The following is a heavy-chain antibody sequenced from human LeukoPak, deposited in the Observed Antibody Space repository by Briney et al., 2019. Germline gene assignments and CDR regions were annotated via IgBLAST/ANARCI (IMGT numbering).Heavy chain of an antibody. J-gene: IGHJ6*02. Sequence: GGSLRLSCTASGLTFNSYWMHWVRQTPEKGLEWVANMNQDGSERNYVDSVKGRFTISRDSAENSLYLQMNSLRAEDTAVYYCAKQVGYYYYGMDVWGQGTTVTVSS. V-gene: IGHV3-7*03. CDR2: MNQDGSER. CDR1: GLTFNSYW. CDR3: AKQVGYYYYGMDV. D-gene: IGHD1/OR15-1a*01.